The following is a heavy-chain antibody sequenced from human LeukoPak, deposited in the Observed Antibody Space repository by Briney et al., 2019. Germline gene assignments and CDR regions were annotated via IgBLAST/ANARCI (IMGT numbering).Heavy chain of an antibody. CDR1: GFTFSSYW. Sequence: GGSLRLSCAASGFTFSSYWMSWVRQAPGKGLEWVANTNEDGSKKYYVHSVKGRFTIVRDNAKNSLYLQMNSLRAEDTAVYYCARDGRDGYIDYWGQGTLVTVSS. CDR3: ARDGRDGYIDY. D-gene: IGHD5-24*01. CDR2: TNEDGSKK. J-gene: IGHJ4*02. V-gene: IGHV3-7*01.